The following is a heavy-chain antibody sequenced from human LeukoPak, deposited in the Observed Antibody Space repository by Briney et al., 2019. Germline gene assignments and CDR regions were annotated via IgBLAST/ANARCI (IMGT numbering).Heavy chain of an antibody. J-gene: IGHJ4*02. CDR2: ISGRGGST. Sequence: GGSLRLSCAASGFTFSSYAMSWVRQAPGKGLEWVSAISGRGGSTYYADSVKGRFTISRDNSKNTLYLQMNSLRAEDTAVYYCARDPLYCGGDCYHDYWGQGTLVTVSS. D-gene: IGHD2-21*02. V-gene: IGHV3-23*01. CDR1: GFTFSSYA. CDR3: ARDPLYCGGDCYHDY.